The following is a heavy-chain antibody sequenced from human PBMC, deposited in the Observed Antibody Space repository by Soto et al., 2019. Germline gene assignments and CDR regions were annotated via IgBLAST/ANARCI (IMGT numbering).Heavy chain of an antibody. Sequence: SETLSLTCTVSGGSISYSYWTWIRQPPGKGLEWIGYIYYSGNTNYNPSLKSRVTMSVDTSKNQFSLNLSSVTAADTAVYYCARAPYYYNSRGYYLDPYDYWGQGTLVTVSS. CDR3: ARAPYYYNSRGYYLDPYDY. CDR2: IYYSGNT. V-gene: IGHV4-59*01. D-gene: IGHD3-22*01. J-gene: IGHJ4*02. CDR1: GGSISYSY.